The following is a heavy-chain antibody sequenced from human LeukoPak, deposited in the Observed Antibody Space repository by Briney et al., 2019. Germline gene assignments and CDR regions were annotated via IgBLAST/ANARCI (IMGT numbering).Heavy chain of an antibody. D-gene: IGHD1-1*01. CDR1: GLTVSSNC. CDR3: ARDATTEIGTVYMDV. CDR2: IYSGGNT. J-gene: IGHJ6*03. V-gene: IGHV3-53*01. Sequence: GGSLRLSCAASGLTVSSNCMSWVRQAPGKGLEWVSFIYSGGNTYYADSVKGRFTISRDNSKNTLYLQMNSLRAEDTALYFCARDATTEIGTVYMDVWGKGTTVTISS.